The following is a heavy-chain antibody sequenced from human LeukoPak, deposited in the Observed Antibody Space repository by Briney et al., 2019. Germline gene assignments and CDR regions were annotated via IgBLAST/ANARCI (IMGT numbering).Heavy chain of an antibody. CDR2: INHSGST. V-gene: IGHV4-34*01. CDR3: ARDCGSGSYYSYYMDV. Sequence: SETLSLTCAVYGGSFSGYYWSWIRQPPGKGLEWIGEINHSGSTNYNPSLKSRVTISVDTSKNQFSLKLSSVTAADTAVYYCARDCGSGSYYSYYMDVWGKGTTVTVSS. D-gene: IGHD3-10*01. CDR1: GGSFSGYY. J-gene: IGHJ6*03.